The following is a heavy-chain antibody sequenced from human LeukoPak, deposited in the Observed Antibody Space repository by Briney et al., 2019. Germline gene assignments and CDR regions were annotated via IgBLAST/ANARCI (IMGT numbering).Heavy chain of an antibody. Sequence: GGSLRLSCAASGFTFSSYWINWVRQAPGKGLVWVSRINSDGSSTSYADSVKGRFTISRDNAKNTLYLQMNSLRAEDTAVYYCARVGYSEQVDNSGQRPLVTVSS. CDR1: GFTFSSYW. D-gene: IGHD4-23*01. V-gene: IGHV3-74*01. CDR3: ARVGYSEQVDN. J-gene: IGHJ4*02. CDR2: INSDGSST.